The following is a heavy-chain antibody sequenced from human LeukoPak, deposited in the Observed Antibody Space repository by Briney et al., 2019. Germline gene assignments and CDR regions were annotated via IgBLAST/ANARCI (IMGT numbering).Heavy chain of an antibody. J-gene: IGHJ4*02. CDR2: IYYSGTA. D-gene: IGHD3-10*01. Sequence: SETLSLTCTVSGGSISSDNYYWGWIRQPPGKGLEWIGSIYYSGTAYYNPSLKSRVTISVDTSKNQFSLKLSSVTAADTALYYCAKHYMGSSYNHGLDCWGQGTLVTVSS. CDR3: AKHYMGSSYNHGLDC. CDR1: GGSISSDNYY. V-gene: IGHV4-39*01.